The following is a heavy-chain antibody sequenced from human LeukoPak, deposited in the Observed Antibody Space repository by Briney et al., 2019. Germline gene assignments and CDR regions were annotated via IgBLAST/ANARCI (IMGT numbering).Heavy chain of an antibody. CDR2: IKQDGSEK. J-gene: IGHJ4*02. CDR1: GFTFSNYW. V-gene: IGHV3-7*01. Sequence: GGSLRLSCAASGFTFSNYWMSWVRQAPGKGLEWVANIKQDGSEKYYVDSVKGRFTISRDNAKNSLYLQMNSLKPEDTAVYYCARVAEAAAFDSWGQGTLVTVSS. CDR3: ARVAEAAAFDS. D-gene: IGHD6-13*01.